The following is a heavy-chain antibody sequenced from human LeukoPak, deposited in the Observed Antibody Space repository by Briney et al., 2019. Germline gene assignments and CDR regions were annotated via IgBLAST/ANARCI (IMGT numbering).Heavy chain of an antibody. CDR2: ISSSSSYI. Sequence: TGGSLRLSCVPSGFSFGNYAMSWVRQAPGKGLEWVSSISSSSSYIYYADSVKGRFTISRDNAKNSLYLQMNSLRAEDTAVYYCARDYDSSGYYYVVWYYFDYWGQGTLVTVSS. J-gene: IGHJ4*02. D-gene: IGHD3-22*01. CDR1: GFSFGNYA. CDR3: ARDYDSSGYYYVVWYYFDY. V-gene: IGHV3-21*01.